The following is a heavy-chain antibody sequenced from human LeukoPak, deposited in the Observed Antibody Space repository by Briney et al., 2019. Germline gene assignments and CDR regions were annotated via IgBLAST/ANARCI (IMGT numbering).Heavy chain of an antibody. V-gene: IGHV3-30-3*01. CDR2: ISYDGSNK. D-gene: IGHD3-22*01. CDR1: GFTPSSYA. J-gene: IGHJ4*02. Sequence: GGSLRLSCAASGFTPSSYAMHWVRQAPGKGLEWVAVISYDGSNKYYADSVKGRFTISRDNSKNTLYLQMNSLRAEDTAVYYCARESPYDSSGYAFDYWGQGTLVTVSS. CDR3: ARESPYDSSGYAFDY.